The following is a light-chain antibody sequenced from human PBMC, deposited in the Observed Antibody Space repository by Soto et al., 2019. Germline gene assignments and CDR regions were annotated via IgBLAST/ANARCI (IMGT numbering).Light chain of an antibody. V-gene: IGKV1-39*01. Sequence: DLQMTQSPSSLSASVGDRVTLTCRASQSISSFLNGYQQKPAKAPKVLIYGASSLQTGVPSRFSGSGSGTDFTLTISSLQPEDSATYYCQQSHSAWTFGQGTKVEI. CDR2: GAS. CDR1: QSISSF. CDR3: QQSHSAWT. J-gene: IGKJ1*01.